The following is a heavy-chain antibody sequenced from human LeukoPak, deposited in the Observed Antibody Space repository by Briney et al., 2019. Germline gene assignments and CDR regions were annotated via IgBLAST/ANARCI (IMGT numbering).Heavy chain of an antibody. CDR3: ARSNQADDY. Sequence: GGSLRLSCAASGFTFSSYWMHWVRQVPGKGLVWVARINPGGSSITYADSVKGRFTTTRDNAKNTLYLQMDSLRAEDTGVYYCARSNQADDYWGQGTPVTVSS. CDR2: INPGGSSI. D-gene: IGHD1-14*01. CDR1: GFTFSSYW. V-gene: IGHV3-74*01. J-gene: IGHJ4*02.